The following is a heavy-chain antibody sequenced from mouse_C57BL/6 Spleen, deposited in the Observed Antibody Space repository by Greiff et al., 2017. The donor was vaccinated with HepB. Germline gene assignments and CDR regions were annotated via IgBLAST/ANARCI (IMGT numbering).Heavy chain of an antibody. CDR3: ASLYYNAMDY. Sequence: VKLQESGPELVKPGASVKISCKASGYAFSSSWMNWVKQRPGKGLEWIGRIYPGDGDTNYNGKFKGKATLTADKSSSTAYMQLSSLTSEDSAVYFCASLYYNAMDYWGQGTSVTVSS. CDR1: GYAFSSSW. D-gene: IGHD2-1*01. V-gene: IGHV1-82*01. J-gene: IGHJ4*01. CDR2: IYPGDGDT.